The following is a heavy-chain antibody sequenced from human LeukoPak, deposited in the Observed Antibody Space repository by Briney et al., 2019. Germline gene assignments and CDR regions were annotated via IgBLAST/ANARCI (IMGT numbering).Heavy chain of an antibody. V-gene: IGHV3-30*01. D-gene: IGHD1-14*01. Sequence: PGGSLRLSCAASGFTFSSYTMHWVRQTPGKGLEWVAVISDDATGGVQYYADSVKGRFTISRDNSKNTLYLQMNSPRPEDTAVYFCARDHWGRIRTGGYFDYWGQGTLVTVSS. J-gene: IGHJ4*02. CDR2: ISDDATGGVQ. CDR1: GFTFSSYT. CDR3: ARDHWGRIRTGGYFDY.